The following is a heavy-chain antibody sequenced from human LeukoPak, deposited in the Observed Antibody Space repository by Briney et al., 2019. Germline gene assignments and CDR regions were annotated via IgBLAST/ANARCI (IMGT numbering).Heavy chain of an antibody. CDR3: AKDAYSGSYYWFAP. J-gene: IGHJ5*02. CDR1: KFTFNNYA. Sequence: GGSLRLSCLASKFTFNNYAMTWVRQAPGKGLEWVSSISGSGGTTYYADSVKGRFTISRDNAKNTLYLQMNSLRAEDTAVYYCAKDAYSGSYYWFAPWGQGTLVTVSS. V-gene: IGHV3-23*01. CDR2: ISGSGGTT. D-gene: IGHD1-26*01.